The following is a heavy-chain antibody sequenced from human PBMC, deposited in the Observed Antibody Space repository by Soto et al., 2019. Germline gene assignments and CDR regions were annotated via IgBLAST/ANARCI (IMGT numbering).Heavy chain of an antibody. CDR2: IWYDGTNK. CDR3: ARGRLTSGYDYYFDY. D-gene: IGHD5-12*01. J-gene: IGHJ4*02. CDR1: GFTFSSCG. V-gene: IGHV3-33*01. Sequence: QVQLVESGGGVVQPGRSLRLSCAASGFTFSSCGMYWVRQAPGKGLEWVAVIWYDGTNKYYADSVKGRFTISRDNSKNTLYLQMNSLRAEDTAVYYCARGRLTSGYDYYFDYWGQGTLLTVSS.